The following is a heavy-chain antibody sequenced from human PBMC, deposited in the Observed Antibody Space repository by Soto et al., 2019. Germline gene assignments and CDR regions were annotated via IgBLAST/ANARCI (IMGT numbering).Heavy chain of an antibody. Sequence: QITLKESGPTLVKPTQTLTLTCTFSGFSLSTSGVGVGWIRQPPGKALEWLALIYWNDDKRYNPSLKSRLTITKDTSKNQVVLTMTNLDPVDTASYYCAHRPFSITFGRLVVATWFDPWGQGTLVTVSS. D-gene: IGHD3-16*02. V-gene: IGHV2-5*01. CDR3: AHRPFSITFGRLVVATWFDP. CDR1: GFSLSTSGVG. CDR2: IYWNDDK. J-gene: IGHJ5*02.